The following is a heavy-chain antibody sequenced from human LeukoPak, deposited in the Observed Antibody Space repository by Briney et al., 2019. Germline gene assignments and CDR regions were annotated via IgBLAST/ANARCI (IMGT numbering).Heavy chain of an antibody. D-gene: IGHD3-10*01. CDR2: IYSGGSA. J-gene: IGHJ4*02. CDR1: GFTVSTSY. Sequence: GGSLRLSCAASGFTVSTSYMSWVRQAPGKGLEWFSVIYSGGSAYYADSVKGRFTISRDNSKNTLYLQMSSLRAEDTAVYYCARDKGYYGSADYFDCWGQGTLVTVSS. CDR3: ARDKGYYGSADYFDC. V-gene: IGHV3-66*01.